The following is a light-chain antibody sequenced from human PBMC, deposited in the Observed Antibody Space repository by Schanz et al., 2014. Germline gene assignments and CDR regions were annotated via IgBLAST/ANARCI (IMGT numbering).Light chain of an antibody. CDR3: SSYAGSNNVV. Sequence: QSALTQPPSASGSPGQSVTISCTGTSSDVGGYNYVSWYQQYPGKAPKLMIYEVNKRPSGVPDRFSGSKSGNTASLTVSGLQAEDEADYYCSSYAGSNNVVFGGGTKLTVL. J-gene: IGLJ2*01. CDR2: EVN. V-gene: IGLV2-8*01. CDR1: SSDVGGYNY.